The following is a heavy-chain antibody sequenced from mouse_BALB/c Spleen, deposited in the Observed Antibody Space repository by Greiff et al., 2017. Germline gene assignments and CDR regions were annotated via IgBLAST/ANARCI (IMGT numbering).Heavy chain of an antibody. D-gene: IGHD6-1*01. CDR2: IDPANGNT. J-gene: IGHJ4*01. Sequence: VQLQQSGAELVKPGASVKLSCTASGFNIKDTYMHWVKQRPEQGLEWIGRIDPANGNTKYDPKFQGKATITADTSSNTAYLQLSSLTSEDTAVYYCASSPFDRAMDYWGQGTSVTVSS. CDR1: GFNIKDTY. CDR3: ASSPFDRAMDY. V-gene: IGHV14-3*02.